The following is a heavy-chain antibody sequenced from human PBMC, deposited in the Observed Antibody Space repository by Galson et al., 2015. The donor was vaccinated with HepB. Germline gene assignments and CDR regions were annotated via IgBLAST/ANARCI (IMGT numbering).Heavy chain of an antibody. J-gene: IGHJ4*02. CDR2: ISYSGSTI. D-gene: IGHD5-24*01. V-gene: IGHV3-11*01. CDR1: GFTFGDYY. Sequence: SLRLSCAASGFTFGDYYMSWIRQAPGKGLEWVSYISYSGSTIKYADSVKGRFTISRDNAKNSLYLQMGSLRADDTAVYYCAREAIEMATGWGKDYWGQGTLVTVSS. CDR3: AREAIEMATGWGKDY.